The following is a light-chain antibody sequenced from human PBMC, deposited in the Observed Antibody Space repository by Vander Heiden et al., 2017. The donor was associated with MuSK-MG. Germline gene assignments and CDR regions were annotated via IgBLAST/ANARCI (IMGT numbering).Light chain of an antibody. CDR1: QGISSY. CDR3: QQLNSYPIT. Sequence: DIQLTQSPSFLSASVGDRVTVTCRASQGISSYLAWYQQKPGKAPKLLIYAASTLQTGVPSRFSVSGSGTEFTLTISSLQPEDFATYYCQQLNSYPITFGQGTQVEIK. V-gene: IGKV1-9*01. J-gene: IGKJ5*01. CDR2: AAS.